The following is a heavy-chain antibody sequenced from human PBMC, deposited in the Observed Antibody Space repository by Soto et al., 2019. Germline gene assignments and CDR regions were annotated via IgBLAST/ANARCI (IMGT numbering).Heavy chain of an antibody. J-gene: IGHJ4*02. D-gene: IGHD3-22*01. V-gene: IGHV3-15*07. CDR3: TTDPTITMIVSTFDY. CDR1: GFTFSNAW. Sequence: GGSLRLSCAASGFTFSNAWMNWVRQAPGKGLEWVGRIKSKTDGGTTDYAAPVKGRFTISRDDSKNTLYLQMNSLKTEDTAVYYCTTDPTITMIVSTFDYLGQGTLVTVSS. CDR2: IKSKTDGGTT.